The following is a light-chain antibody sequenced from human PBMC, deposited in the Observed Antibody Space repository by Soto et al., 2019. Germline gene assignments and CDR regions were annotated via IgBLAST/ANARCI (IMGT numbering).Light chain of an antibody. V-gene: IGKV1-27*01. CDR1: QGISNY. CDR3: QQYNNWPPLIT. CDR2: AAS. J-gene: IGKJ5*01. Sequence: DIQMTQSPSSLSASVGDRVTITCRASQGISNYLAWYQQKPGKVPKLLIYAASTLQSGVPSRFSGSGSGTDFTLTISSLQSEDFAVYYCQQYNNWPPLITFGQGTRLEIK.